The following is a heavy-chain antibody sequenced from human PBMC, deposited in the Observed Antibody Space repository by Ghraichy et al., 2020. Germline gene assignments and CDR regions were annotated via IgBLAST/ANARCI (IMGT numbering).Heavy chain of an antibody. CDR1: GFTFSDHY. V-gene: IGHV3-72*01. CDR2: VRDKAHSYTT. Sequence: GESLNISCAASGFTFSDHYMDWVRQAPGMGLEWGGRVRDKAHSYTTEYAASVRDRFSISRDDSKNSLYLQMNGLKAEDTAVYYCTRASRDFYYDAWGQGTLVTVSS. CDR3: TRASRDFYYDA. D-gene: IGHD3-22*01. J-gene: IGHJ5*02.